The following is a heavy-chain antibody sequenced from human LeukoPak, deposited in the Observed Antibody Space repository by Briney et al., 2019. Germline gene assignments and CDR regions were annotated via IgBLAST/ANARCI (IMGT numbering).Heavy chain of an antibody. J-gene: IGHJ4*02. Sequence: SETLSLTCTVSGGSISSGGYYWSWIRQHPGKGLEWIGYIYYSGSTYYNPSLKSRVTISVDTSKNQFSLKLSSVTAADTAVYYCARTSTAAVSYYFDYWAREPWSPSPQ. D-gene: IGHD6-13*01. CDR1: GGSISSGGYY. CDR3: ARTSTAAVSYYFDY. CDR2: IYYSGST. V-gene: IGHV4-31*03.